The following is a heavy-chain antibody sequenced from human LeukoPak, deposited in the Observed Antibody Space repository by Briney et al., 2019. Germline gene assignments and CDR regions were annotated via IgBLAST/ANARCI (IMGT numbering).Heavy chain of an antibody. CDR3: ARSRGRKVTPFDY. CDR2: IYYSGST. J-gene: IGHJ4*02. Sequence: PSETLSLTCTVSGGSISSGGYYWSWIRQHPGKGLEWIGYIYYSGSTDYNPSLKSRVTISLDTSNNQFSLNLKSVTAADTAVYYCARSRGRKVTPFDYWGQGILVTVSS. D-gene: IGHD3-10*01. V-gene: IGHV4-31*03. CDR1: GGSISSGGYY.